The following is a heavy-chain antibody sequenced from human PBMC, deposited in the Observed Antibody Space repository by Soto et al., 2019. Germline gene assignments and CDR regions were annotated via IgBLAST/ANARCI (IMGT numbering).Heavy chain of an antibody. D-gene: IGHD6-19*01. Sequence: QVQLQESGPGLVKPSQTLSLTCTVSGGSISSGDYYWSWIRQLPGKVWKWIGDIYYSGSTYYNPSLERRGTLSVEKYKKQFSLKLSSVTAADTAVYYCARAGYSSGWYPSYYYGMDVWGQGNTVTVSS. CDR1: GGSISSGDYY. CDR3: ARAGYSSGWYPSYYYGMDV. CDR2: IYYSGST. V-gene: IGHV4-30-4*01. J-gene: IGHJ6*02.